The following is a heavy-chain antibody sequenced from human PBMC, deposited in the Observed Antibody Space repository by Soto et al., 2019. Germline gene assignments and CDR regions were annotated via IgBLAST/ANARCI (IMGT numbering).Heavy chain of an antibody. CDR2: IIPILGIA. CDR1: GGTFSSYT. Sequence: SVKVSCKASGGTFSSYTVSWVRQAPGQGLEWMGRIIPILGIANYAQKFQGRVTITADKSTSTAYMELSSLRSEDTAVYYCASLVPAAIMGDAFDIWGQGTMVTVSS. V-gene: IGHV1-69*02. CDR3: ASLVPAAIMGDAFDI. D-gene: IGHD2-2*01. J-gene: IGHJ3*02.